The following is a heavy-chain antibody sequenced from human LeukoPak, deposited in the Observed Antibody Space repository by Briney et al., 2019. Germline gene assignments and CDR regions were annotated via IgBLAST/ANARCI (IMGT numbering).Heavy chain of an antibody. CDR1: GFTFSSYG. V-gene: IGHV3-30*18. D-gene: IGHD3-10*01. Sequence: GESLRLSCAASGFTFSSYGMHWVRQAPGKGLEWVAVISYDGSNKYYADSVKGRFTISIDNSKNTLYLQMNSLRAEDTAVYYCAKGRILGSYYSPLDYWGQGTLVTVSS. J-gene: IGHJ4*02. CDR3: AKGRILGSYYSPLDY. CDR2: ISYDGSNK.